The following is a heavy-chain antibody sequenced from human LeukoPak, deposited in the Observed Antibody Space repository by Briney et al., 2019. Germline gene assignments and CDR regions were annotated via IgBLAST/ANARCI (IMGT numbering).Heavy chain of an antibody. CDR1: GGSISSSNW. J-gene: IGHJ6*02. Sequence: SETLSLTCAVSGGSISSSNWWSWVRQPPGKGLEWIGEIYHSGSTNYNPSLKSRVTVSVDKSKNQFSLKLSSVTAADTAVYYCARVGAAAPYYYYYGMDVWGQGTTVTVSS. CDR2: IYHSGST. V-gene: IGHV4-4*02. D-gene: IGHD2-2*01. CDR3: ARVGAAAPYYYYYGMDV.